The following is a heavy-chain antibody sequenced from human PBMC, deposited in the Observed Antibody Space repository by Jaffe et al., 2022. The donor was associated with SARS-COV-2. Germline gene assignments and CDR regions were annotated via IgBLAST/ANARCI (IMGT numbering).Heavy chain of an antibody. V-gene: IGHV4-34*01. CDR2: INHSGST. D-gene: IGHD3-3*01. Sequence: QVQLQQWGAGLLKPSETLSLTCAVYGGSFSGYYWSWIRQPPGKGLEWIGEINHSGSTNYNPSLKSRVTISVDTSKNQFSLKLSSVTAADTAVYYCARVPRGYYSYYYYGMDVWGQGTTVTVSS. CDR1: GGSFSGYY. J-gene: IGHJ6*02. CDR3: ARVPRGYYSYYYYGMDV.